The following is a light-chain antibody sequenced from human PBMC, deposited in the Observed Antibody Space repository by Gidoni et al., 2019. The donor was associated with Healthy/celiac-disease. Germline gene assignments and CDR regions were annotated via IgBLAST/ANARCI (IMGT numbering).Light chain of an antibody. Sequence: QSALTQPVPASGSPGQSITLSCTGTSSDVGGYTYVSAYQQHPGIAPKLMIYDVSNRPSGVSDRFSGSKAVRTASRTISGLQAEDEADYNCSSYTSSSTLDVVFGGGTKLTVL. CDR2: DVS. J-gene: IGLJ2*01. CDR3: SSYTSSSTLDVV. CDR1: SSDVGGYTY. V-gene: IGLV2-14*03.